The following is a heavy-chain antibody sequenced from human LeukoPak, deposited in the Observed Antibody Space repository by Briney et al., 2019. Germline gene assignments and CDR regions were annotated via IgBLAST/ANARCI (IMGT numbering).Heavy chain of an antibody. D-gene: IGHD3-10*01. CDR3: AKGSFTSWFRELMSPDY. CDR1: GFTFSSYG. Sequence: HTGGSLRLSCAASGFTFSSYGMHWVRQAPGKGLEWVAFIRYDGSNKYYADSVKGRFTISRDNSKNTLYLQMNSLRAEDTAVYYCAKGSFTSWFRELMSPDYWGQGTLVTVSS. J-gene: IGHJ4*02. V-gene: IGHV3-30*02. CDR2: IRYDGSNK.